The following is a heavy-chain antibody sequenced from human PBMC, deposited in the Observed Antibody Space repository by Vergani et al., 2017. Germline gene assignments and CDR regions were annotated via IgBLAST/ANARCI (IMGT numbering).Heavy chain of an antibody. Sequence: QVRLVESGGGVVQPGRSLRLSCAASGFSFTSYGMHWVRQPPGKGLEWVATISFDGNKKDYTEAVRGRFTISRDSSKTLYLQMDSLRVEDTAMYFCARDSEGLRVGRHYYYYMDVWGKGTTVTVSS. CDR2: ISFDGNKK. CDR1: GFSFTSYG. D-gene: IGHD1-26*01. CDR3: ARDSEGLRVGRHYYYYMDV. V-gene: IGHV3-30*03. J-gene: IGHJ6*03.